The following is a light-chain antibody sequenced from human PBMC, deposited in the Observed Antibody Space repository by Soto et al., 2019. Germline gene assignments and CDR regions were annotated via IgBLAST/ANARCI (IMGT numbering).Light chain of an antibody. CDR3: QKRSNWPST. CDR1: QSVSGY. Sequence: EIVLTQSPATLSLSPGERATLSCRASQSVSGYLAWYQQKPGQAPRLLMYDASTRATGIPARFSGSGSGTDFTLTISRLEPEDVAVYYCQKRSNWPSTFGGGTKVEIK. CDR2: DAS. V-gene: IGKV3-11*01. J-gene: IGKJ4*01.